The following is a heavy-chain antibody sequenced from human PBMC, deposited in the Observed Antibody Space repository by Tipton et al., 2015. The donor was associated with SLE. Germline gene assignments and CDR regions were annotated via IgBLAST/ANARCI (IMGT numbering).Heavy chain of an antibody. CDR3: ARDGAARGDFDY. CDR1: GGSFSGYY. V-gene: IGHV4-34*01. D-gene: IGHD6-6*01. J-gene: IGHJ4*02. CDR2: INHSGST. Sequence: TLSLTCAVYGGSFSGYYWSWIRQPPGKGLEWIGEINHSGSTNYNPSLKSRVTISVVTSKNQFSLKLSSVTASDTAVYYCARDGAARGDFDYWGQGTLVTVSS.